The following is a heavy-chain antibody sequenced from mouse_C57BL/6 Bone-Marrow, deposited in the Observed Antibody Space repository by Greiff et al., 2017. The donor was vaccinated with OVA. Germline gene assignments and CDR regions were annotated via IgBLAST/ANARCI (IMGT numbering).Heavy chain of an antibody. CDR3: ARFCLYAMDY. Sequence: QVQLQQPGAELVMPGASVKLSCKASGYTFTSYWMHWVKRRPGQGLEWIGEIDPSDSYTNYNQKFKGKSTLTVDKSSSTAYMQLSSLTSEDSAVYYCARFCLYAMDYWGQGTSVTVSS. V-gene: IGHV1-69*01. CDR1: GYTFTSYW. CDR2: IDPSDSYT. J-gene: IGHJ4*01.